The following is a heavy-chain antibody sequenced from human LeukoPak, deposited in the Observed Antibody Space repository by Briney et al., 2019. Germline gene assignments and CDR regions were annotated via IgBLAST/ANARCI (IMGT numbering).Heavy chain of an antibody. V-gene: IGHV4-39*01. Sequence: SETLSLTCTVSGGSISSRSYYWGWIRQPPGKGLEWIGSIYYSGSTYYNPSLKSRVTISVDTSKNQFSLKLSSVTAADTAVYYCARQGQQLVQIYYYYYYMDVWGKGTAVTISS. J-gene: IGHJ6*03. CDR2: IYYSGST. CDR3: ARQGQQLVQIYYYYYYMDV. CDR1: GGSISSRSYY. D-gene: IGHD6-13*01.